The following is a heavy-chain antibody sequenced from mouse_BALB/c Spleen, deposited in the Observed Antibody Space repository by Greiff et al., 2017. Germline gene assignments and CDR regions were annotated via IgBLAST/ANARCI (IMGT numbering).Heavy chain of an antibody. D-gene: IGHD2-4*01. CDR2: IRSKSNNYAT. CDR1: GFTFNTYA. J-gene: IGHJ4*01. Sequence: EVKLMESGGGLVQPKGSLKLSCAASGFTFNTYAMNWVRQAPGKGLEWVARIRSKSNNYATYYADSVKDRFTISRDDSQSMLYLQMNNLKTEDTAMYYCVRHDYDYDAYAMDYWGQGTSVTVSS. CDR3: VRHDYDYDAYAMDY. V-gene: IGHV10-1*02.